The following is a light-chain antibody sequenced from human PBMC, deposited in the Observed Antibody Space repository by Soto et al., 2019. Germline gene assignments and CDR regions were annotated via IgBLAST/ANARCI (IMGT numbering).Light chain of an antibody. Sequence: DIQMTQSPSTLSASVGDRVTITCRASQSIINLLAWYQQKPGKAPKLLIYKASSLESEVPSRFSGSGSETEFTLTINSLQPDDSATYYCQQYHSYWWTFGQGTKVDI. CDR3: QQYHSYWWT. CDR1: QSIINL. V-gene: IGKV1-5*03. CDR2: KAS. J-gene: IGKJ1*01.